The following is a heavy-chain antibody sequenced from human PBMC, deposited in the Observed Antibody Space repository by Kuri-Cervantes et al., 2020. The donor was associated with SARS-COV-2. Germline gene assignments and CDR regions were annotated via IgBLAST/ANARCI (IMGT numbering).Heavy chain of an antibody. CDR3: AAERHEWLAYAYYFDL. CDR1: RFTFRNYG. V-gene: IGHV3-30*03. CDR2: ISYDETYK. D-gene: IGHD6-19*01. Sequence: GGSLRLSCAASRFTFRNYGMHWVRQAPGKGLEWVALISYDETYKYYADSVEGRFTISRDNSENTLYLQMNSLRAEDTAMYYCAAERHEWLAYAYYFDLWGQGTLVTVSS. J-gene: IGHJ4*02.